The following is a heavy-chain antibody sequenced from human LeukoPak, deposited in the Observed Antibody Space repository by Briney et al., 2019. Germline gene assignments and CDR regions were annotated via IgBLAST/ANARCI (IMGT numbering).Heavy chain of an antibody. D-gene: IGHD5-12*01. V-gene: IGHV3-23*01. Sequence: GGSLRLSCAASGFSFTHYAMTWVRQAPGKGLEWVSSISPSGGSTYYADSVKGRFTISRDNSNNMVFLQMHSLRAEDTAVYYCARDKRRGYTDYDLGLDYWGQGTLVTVSS. CDR1: GFSFTHYA. J-gene: IGHJ4*02. CDR2: ISPSGGST. CDR3: ARDKRRGYTDYDLGLDY.